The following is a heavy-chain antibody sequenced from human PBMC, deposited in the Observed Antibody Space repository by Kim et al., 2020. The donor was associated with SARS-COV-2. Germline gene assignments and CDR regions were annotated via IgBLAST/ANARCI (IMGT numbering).Heavy chain of an antibody. V-gene: IGHV3-11*05. CDR1: GFTFSDYY. J-gene: IGHJ6*02. CDR2: ISSSSSYT. Sequence: GGSLRLSCAASGFTFSDYYMSWIRQAPGKGLEWVSYISSSSSYTNYADSVKGRFTISRDNAKNSLYLQMNSLRAEDTAVYYCARDHSTYYYDSSGYYRAPTPESYYYCMDVWGQGTTVTVSS. D-gene: IGHD3-22*01. CDR3: ARDHSTYYYDSSGYYRAPTPESYYYCMDV.